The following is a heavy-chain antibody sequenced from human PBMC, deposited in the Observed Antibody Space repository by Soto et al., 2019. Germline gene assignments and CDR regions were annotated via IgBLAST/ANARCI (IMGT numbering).Heavy chain of an antibody. Sequence: QVQLVESGVGVVQPGRSLRLSCAASVFTFSSYGMHCVLQAPGKGLGWVAVISYDGSNKYYAGSVKGRFTISRDNSKNTLYLSMKSLRAEDTGVYYCAKDSGSYGFRTYYFAYWGQGTMVTVSS. V-gene: IGHV3-30*18. CDR3: AKDSGSYGFRTYYFAY. D-gene: IGHD1-26*01. CDR2: ISYDGSNK. J-gene: IGHJ4*02. CDR1: VFTFSSYG.